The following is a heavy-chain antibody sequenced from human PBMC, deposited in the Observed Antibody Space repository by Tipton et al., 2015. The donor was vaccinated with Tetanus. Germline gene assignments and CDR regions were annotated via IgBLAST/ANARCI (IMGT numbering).Heavy chain of an antibody. CDR2: IYSGGNT. CDR1: GFTVSSNY. D-gene: IGHD2-2*01. J-gene: IGHJ4*02. CDR3: NGGSTRAYFDY. V-gene: IGHV3-53*01. Sequence: SLRLSCAASGFTVSSNYMTWVRQAPGKGLEWVSLIYSGGNTYYADSVKGRFTISRDNSKNTLYLQMNSLRAEDTAVYYCNGGSTRAYFDYWGQGSQVTASS.